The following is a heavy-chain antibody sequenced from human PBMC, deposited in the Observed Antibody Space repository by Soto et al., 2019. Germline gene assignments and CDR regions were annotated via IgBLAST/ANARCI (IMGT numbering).Heavy chain of an antibody. CDR1: GGTFSSYA. Sequence: SEKVSCKASGGTFSSYAISWVRQAPGQGLEWMGGIIPIFGTANYAQKFQGRVTITADESTSTAYMELSSLRSEDTAVYYCAREGMTTVVTESGYFDYWGQGTLVTVSS. J-gene: IGHJ4*02. D-gene: IGHD4-17*01. V-gene: IGHV1-69*13. CDR3: AREGMTTVVTESGYFDY. CDR2: IIPIFGTA.